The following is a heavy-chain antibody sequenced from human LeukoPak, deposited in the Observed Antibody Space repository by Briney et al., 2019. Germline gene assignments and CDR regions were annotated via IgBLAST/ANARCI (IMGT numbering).Heavy chain of an antibody. V-gene: IGHV3-30*18. CDR1: GFTFSSYG. J-gene: IGHJ5*02. CDR3: ANAEGDSSGYYHGWFDP. D-gene: IGHD3-22*01. Sequence: TGGSLRLSCAPSGFTFSSYGMHWVRQAPGKGLECVAVISYDGSNKYYADSVKGRFTISRDNSKNTLYLQMNSLRAEDTAVYYCANAEGDSSGYYHGWFDPWGQGTLVTVSS. CDR2: ISYDGSNK.